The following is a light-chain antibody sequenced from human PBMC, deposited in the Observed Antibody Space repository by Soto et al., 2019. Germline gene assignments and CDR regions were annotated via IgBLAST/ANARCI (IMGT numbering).Light chain of an antibody. CDR1: QSLLYSFSNKNY. J-gene: IGKJ2*01. Sequence: DIVMTQSPDSLAVSLGERATINCKSSQSLLYSFSNKNYLAWYQQKPGQPPKLLMYWASTRDSGVPDRFSGSGSGTDFTLTISSLQAEDVAVYYCQQYYTPPPTYTFGQGTKLEIK. V-gene: IGKV4-1*01. CDR2: WAS. CDR3: QQYYTPPPTYT.